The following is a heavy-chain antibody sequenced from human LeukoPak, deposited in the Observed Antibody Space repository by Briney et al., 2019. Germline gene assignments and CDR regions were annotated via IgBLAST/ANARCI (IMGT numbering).Heavy chain of an antibody. CDR1: GFTFSSYS. J-gene: IGHJ5*02. CDR2: ISSYGNTI. Sequence: GGSLRLSCATSGFTFSSYSMNWVRQAPGKGLEWVSYISSYGNTIYYADSVKGRFTISRDSAKNSLYLQMNSLRAEDTAVYYCARAPFCSGGSCLNWFDPWGQGTLVTVSS. D-gene: IGHD2-15*01. V-gene: IGHV3-48*01. CDR3: ARAPFCSGGSCLNWFDP.